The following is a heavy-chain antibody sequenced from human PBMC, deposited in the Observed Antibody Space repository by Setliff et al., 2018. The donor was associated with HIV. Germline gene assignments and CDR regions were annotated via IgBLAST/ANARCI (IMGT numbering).Heavy chain of an antibody. CDR2: IYPDDSNI. V-gene: IGHV5-51*01. CDR1: GYVFANYW. Sequence: PGESLKISCKGSGYVFANYWIGWVRQMPGEGLEWMGIIYPDDSNIRYNPSFQSQVTISADKSITTAYLEIHNLKASDTATYYCARRDGRSMNAFQIWGPGTMVTVSS. CDR3: ARRDGRSMNAFQI. J-gene: IGHJ3*01. D-gene: IGHD6-13*01.